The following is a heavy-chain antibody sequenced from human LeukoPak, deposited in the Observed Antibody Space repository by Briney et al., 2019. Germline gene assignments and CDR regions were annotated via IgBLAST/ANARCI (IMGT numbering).Heavy chain of an antibody. D-gene: IGHD3-10*01. CDR1: W. V-gene: IGHV5-51*01. Sequence: WIGWVRXMPGKGLEWMGIIYPGDSDTVYSPSFQGQVTISADKSISTAYLQWSSLKASDTAMYYCARQDGSGSYYYYWGQGTLVTVSS. CDR2: IYPGDSDT. J-gene: IGHJ4*02. CDR3: ARQDGSGSYYYY.